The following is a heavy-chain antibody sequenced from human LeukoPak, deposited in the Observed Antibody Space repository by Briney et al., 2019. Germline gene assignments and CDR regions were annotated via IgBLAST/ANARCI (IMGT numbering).Heavy chain of an antibody. Sequence: ASVKVSCKASGYTFSGYYMHWVRQAPGQGVEWMGRINPNSGGTNYAQKFQGRVTMTRDTSTSTVYMELSSLRSEDTAVYYCARARSSVTTVTTPGYWGQGTLVTVSS. V-gene: IGHV1-2*06. CDR1: GYTFSGYY. D-gene: IGHD4-17*01. CDR3: ARARSSVTTVTTPGY. J-gene: IGHJ4*02. CDR2: INPNSGGT.